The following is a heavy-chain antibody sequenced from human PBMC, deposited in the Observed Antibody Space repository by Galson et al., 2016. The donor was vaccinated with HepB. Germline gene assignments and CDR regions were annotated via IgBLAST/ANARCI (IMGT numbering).Heavy chain of an antibody. D-gene: IGHD6-19*01. CDR3: ARGYTSGWYWFDP. J-gene: IGHJ5*02. Sequence: SVKVSCKASGGTFSIYAISWVRQAPGQGLEWMGGIIPIFGTANYAQKFQGRVTITADKSTSTAYMELTGLISEDTAVYYCARGYTSGWYWFDPWGQGTLVTVSS. V-gene: IGHV1-69*06. CDR2: IIPIFGTA. CDR1: GGTFSIYA.